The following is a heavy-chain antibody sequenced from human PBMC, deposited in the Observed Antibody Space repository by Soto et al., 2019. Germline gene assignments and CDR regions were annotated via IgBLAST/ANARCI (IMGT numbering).Heavy chain of an antibody. CDR3: AKPPDTLYVSSGSYAFDI. V-gene: IGHV3-43*01. CDR2: ISWDGGST. D-gene: IGHD3-22*01. Sequence: GGSLRLSCAASGFTFDDYTMHWVRQAAGKCLEWVSLISWDGGSTYYAHSVKGRFTISRDNSKNSLYLQMNSLRTEDTALYYCAKPPDTLYVSSGSYAFDIWGQGTMVTVSS. J-gene: IGHJ3*02. CDR1: GFTFDDYT.